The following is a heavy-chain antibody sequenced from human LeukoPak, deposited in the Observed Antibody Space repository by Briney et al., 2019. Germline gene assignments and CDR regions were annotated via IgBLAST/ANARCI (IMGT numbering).Heavy chain of an antibody. CDR3: ARDRRGYWEYYFDY. CDR2: IYNGGST. D-gene: IGHD3-22*01. J-gene: IGHJ4*02. V-gene: IGHV3-66*01. Sequence: PGGSLRLSCAASGFTVSSNYMSWVRQAPGKGLEWVSVIYNGGSTYYADSVKGRFTISRDNSKNTLYLQMNSLRAEDTAVYYCARDRRGYWEYYFDYWGQGTLVTVSS. CDR1: GFTVSSNY.